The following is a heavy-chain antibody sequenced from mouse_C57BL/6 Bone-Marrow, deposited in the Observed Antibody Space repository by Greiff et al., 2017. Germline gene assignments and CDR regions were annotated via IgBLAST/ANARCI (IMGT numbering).Heavy chain of an antibody. CDR3: AREGYGSSPFDY. D-gene: IGHD1-1*01. CDR2: IYPGDGDT. Sequence: QVQLQQSGPELVKPGASVKISCKASGYAFSSSWMNWVKQRPGKGLEWIGRIYPGDGDTNYNGKFKGKATLTADKSSSTAYMQLSSLTSADSAVYFCAREGYGSSPFDYWGQGTTLTVSS. J-gene: IGHJ2*01. CDR1: GYAFSSSW. V-gene: IGHV1-82*01.